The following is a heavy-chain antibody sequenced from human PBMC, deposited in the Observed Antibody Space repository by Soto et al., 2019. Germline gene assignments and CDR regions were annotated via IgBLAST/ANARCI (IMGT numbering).Heavy chain of an antibody. J-gene: IGHJ3*02. CDR1: GGSISSYY. V-gene: IGHV4-59*01. D-gene: IGHD3-10*01. CDR3: ATPGYYYGSGTLKYAFDI. Sequence: PSETLSLTCTVSGGSISSYYWSWIRQPPGKGLEWIGYIYYSGSTNYNPSLKSRVTISVDTSKNHFSLKLSSVTAADTAVYYCATPGYYYGSGTLKYAFDIWGQGTMVTVSS. CDR2: IYYSGST.